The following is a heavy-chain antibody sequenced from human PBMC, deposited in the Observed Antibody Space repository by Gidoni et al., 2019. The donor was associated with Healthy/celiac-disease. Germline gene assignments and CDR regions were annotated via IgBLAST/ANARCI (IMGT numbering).Heavy chain of an antibody. CDR1: GYNFTSYY. J-gene: IGHJ6*02. D-gene: IGHD1-26*01. Sequence: QVQLVQSGAEVKKHGASVKVSCKASGYNFTSYYMHGVRQAPGQGLEWMGIINPSGGSTRYAQKFQGRVTMTRDTSTSTVYMELSSLRSEDTAVYYCARDLRSGSYSRGMDVWGQGTTVTVSS. V-gene: IGHV1-46*01. CDR2: INPSGGST. CDR3: ARDLRSGSYSRGMDV.